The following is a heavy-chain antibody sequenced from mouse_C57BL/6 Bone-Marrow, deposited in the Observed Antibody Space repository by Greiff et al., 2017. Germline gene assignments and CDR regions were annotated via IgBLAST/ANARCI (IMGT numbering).Heavy chain of an antibody. CDR2: ISDDGSN. Sequence: EVKLVESGPGLVKPSQSLSLTCSVTGYSITSGYYWNWIRQFPGNKLEWMGYISDDGSNNYNPSLKNRISITRDTSKKQFFLKLNSVTTEDTATYYCARAPWEDLLLTVYWGQGTTLTVSS. CDR3: ARAPWEDLLLTVY. V-gene: IGHV3-6*01. D-gene: IGHD1-1*01. J-gene: IGHJ2*01. CDR1: GYSITSGYY.